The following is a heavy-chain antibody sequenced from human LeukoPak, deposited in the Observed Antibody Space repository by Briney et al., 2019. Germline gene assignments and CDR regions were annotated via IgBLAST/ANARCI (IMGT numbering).Heavy chain of an antibody. J-gene: IGHJ6*03. V-gene: IGHV3-23*01. CDR2: ISSSAGRS. CDR3: AKGHGYYYYMDV. Sequence: GGSLRLSCAASGFTFRGYAMSWVSQAPGRALEWVSGISSSAGRSYYADSIMGRFTISGDNSRNTLYLQMKSLGAEDTAVYYCAKGHGYYYYMDVWGKGTTVTVSS. CDR1: GFTFRGYA.